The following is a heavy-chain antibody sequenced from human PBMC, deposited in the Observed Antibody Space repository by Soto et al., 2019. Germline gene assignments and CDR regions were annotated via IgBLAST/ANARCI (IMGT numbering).Heavy chain of an antibody. D-gene: IGHD3-10*01. CDR3: ARVSGSGPGNWFDP. CDR2: IIPIFGTA. CDR1: GGTFSIYA. V-gene: IGHV1-69*13. Sequence: SVKVSCKASGGTFSIYASSWVRQAPGQGLEWMGGIIPIFGTANYAQKFQGRVTITADESTSTAYMELRSLRSDDTAVYYCARVSGSGPGNWFDPWGQGTLVTVSS. J-gene: IGHJ5*02.